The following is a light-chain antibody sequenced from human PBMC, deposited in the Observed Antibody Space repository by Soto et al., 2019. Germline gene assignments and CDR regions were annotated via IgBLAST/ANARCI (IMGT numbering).Light chain of an antibody. J-gene: IGKJ1*01. CDR1: QSISGW. CDR3: QQYDSDGT. V-gene: IGKV1-5*01. CDR2: AAS. Sequence: DIQMTQSPSTLSASVGDRVTISCRASQSISGWLAWYQHKPGKAPKLLIYAASSLESGVPSRFSGGGSGTEFTLTINRLQPDDSGTYYCQQYDSDGTFGQGTKVDIK.